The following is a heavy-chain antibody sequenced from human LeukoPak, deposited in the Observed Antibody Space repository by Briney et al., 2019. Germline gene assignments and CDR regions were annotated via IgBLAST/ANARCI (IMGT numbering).Heavy chain of an antibody. CDR2: ISGSGAST. Sequence: GGSLRLSCTASGFTFSSYAMSWVRQAPGKGLEWVSGISGSGASTYYADSVKGRFTISRDNSKNTLYLQMNSLRAEDTAVYYCARGGWGSTYDYWGQGTLVTVSS. CDR1: GFTFSSYA. V-gene: IGHV3-23*01. J-gene: IGHJ4*02. D-gene: IGHD3-16*01. CDR3: ARGGWGSTYDY.